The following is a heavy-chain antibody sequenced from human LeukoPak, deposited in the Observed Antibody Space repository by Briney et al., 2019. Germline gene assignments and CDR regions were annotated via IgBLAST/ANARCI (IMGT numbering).Heavy chain of an antibody. CDR1: GFTFSSYG. CDR3: AKDRPVWSGYYFDY. V-gene: IGHV3-30*02. J-gene: IGHJ4*02. D-gene: IGHD3-3*01. CDR2: IWYDGSNK. Sequence: PGGSLRLSCAASGFTFSSYGMHWVRQAPGKGLEWVAVIWYDGSNKYYADSVKGRFTISRDNSKNTLYLQMNSLRAEDTAVYYCAKDRPVWSGYYFDYWGQGTLVTVSS.